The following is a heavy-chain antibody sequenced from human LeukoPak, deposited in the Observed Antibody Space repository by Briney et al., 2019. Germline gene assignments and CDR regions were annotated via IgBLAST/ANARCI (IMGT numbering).Heavy chain of an antibody. D-gene: IGHD6-13*01. CDR1: GFTFDNYR. CDR3: TLGSLYSSSWYGDF. CDR2: VNADGGNT. V-gene: IGHV3-23*01. J-gene: IGHJ4*02. Sequence: GGSLRLSCAASGFTFDNYRMSWVRQAPGKGLEWVSTVNADGGNTYYADSVKGRFTISRDNSKNTLYLQMNSLRADDTAVYYCTLGSLYSSSWYGDFWGQGTLVTVSS.